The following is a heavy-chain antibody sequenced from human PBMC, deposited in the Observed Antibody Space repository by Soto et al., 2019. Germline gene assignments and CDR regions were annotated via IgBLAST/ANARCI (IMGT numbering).Heavy chain of an antibody. CDR3: ARSNDTAMAGEFDY. Sequence: SSVNVSCKASGGTFSSYAISWVRQAPGQGLEWMGGIIPIFGTANYAQKFQGRVTITADESTSTAYMELSSLRSEDTAVYYCARSNDTAMAGEFDYWGQGTLVTVSS. D-gene: IGHD5-18*01. V-gene: IGHV1-69*13. CDR2: IIPIFGTA. CDR1: GGTFSSYA. J-gene: IGHJ4*02.